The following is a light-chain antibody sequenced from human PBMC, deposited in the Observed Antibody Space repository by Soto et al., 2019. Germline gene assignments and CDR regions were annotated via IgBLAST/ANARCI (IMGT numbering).Light chain of an antibody. CDR1: SSNIGAGYD. J-gene: IGLJ1*01. Sequence: QSVLTQPPSVSGAPGQRVTISCSGSSSNIGAGYDVHWYQQLPGTAPKLLISGNNNRPSGVPDRFSGSKSGTSASLAITGLQAEDEGDYYCQSYDSTLSARYVFGTGTKVTVL. V-gene: IGLV1-40*01. CDR2: GNN. CDR3: QSYDSTLSARYV.